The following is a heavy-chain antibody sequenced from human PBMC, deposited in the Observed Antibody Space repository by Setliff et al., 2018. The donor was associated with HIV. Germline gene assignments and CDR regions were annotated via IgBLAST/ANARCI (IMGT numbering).Heavy chain of an antibody. D-gene: IGHD3-22*01. V-gene: IGHV4-59*08. CDR1: GGSISSYY. CDR3: ARHQGKYYDSSGYSGWFFDL. J-gene: IGHJ2*01. Sequence: SETMSLTCTVSGGSISSYYWSWIRPPPGKGLEWIGYVYYTGSTNYNPSLKSRVTISIDTSTNQFSLKLRSVTAAYTAVYYCARHQGKYYDSSGYSGWFFDLWGRGTLVTVSS. CDR2: VYYTGST.